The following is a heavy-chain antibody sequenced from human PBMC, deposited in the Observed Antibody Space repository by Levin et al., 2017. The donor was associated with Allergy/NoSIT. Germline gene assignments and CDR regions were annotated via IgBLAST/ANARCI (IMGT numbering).Heavy chain of an antibody. J-gene: IGHJ4*02. V-gene: IGHV1-69*13. CDR3: AREMLGGNQVLRSLTRAYVY. D-gene: IGHD1-14*01. Sequence: ASVKVSCKASRGTFSSYGVTWVRQAPGQGLEWMGGLTPNFGTPVYAQKLQGRVTISADESTSTAYMELNSLKSEDTAVYYCAREMLGGNQVLRSLTRAYVYWGQGTPVTVSS. CDR2: LTPNFGTP. CDR1: RGTFSSYG.